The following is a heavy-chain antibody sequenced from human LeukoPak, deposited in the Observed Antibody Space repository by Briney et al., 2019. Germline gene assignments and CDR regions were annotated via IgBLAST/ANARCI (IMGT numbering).Heavy chain of an antibody. CDR1: GGSVSSGSYS. V-gene: IGHV4-61*02. D-gene: IGHD3-10*01. CDR2: FYASGST. Sequence: SETLSLTCTVSGGSVSSGSYSWSWIRQPAGKGLEWIGRFYASGSTNYNPSLKSRVTISLDRSKKQFSLKLSSVTAADTAVYYCARGGLVRGTINSLIAFDVWGQGTMVTVSS. CDR3: ARGGLVRGTINSLIAFDV. J-gene: IGHJ3*01.